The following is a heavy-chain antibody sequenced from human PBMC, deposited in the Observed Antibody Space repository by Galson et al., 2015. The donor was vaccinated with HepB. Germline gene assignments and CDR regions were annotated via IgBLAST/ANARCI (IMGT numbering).Heavy chain of an antibody. CDR3: ARGSLRGVGAVRYNWFDP. J-gene: IGHJ5*02. D-gene: IGHD3-10*01. CDR2: INAGNGNT. Sequence: SVKVSCKASGYTFTSYAMHWVRQAPGQRLEWMGWINAGNGNTKYSQKFQGRVTITRDTSASTAYMEPRSLRSEDTAVYDCARGSLRGVGAVRYNWFDPWGQGTLVTVSS. CDR1: GYTFTSYA. V-gene: IGHV1-3*01.